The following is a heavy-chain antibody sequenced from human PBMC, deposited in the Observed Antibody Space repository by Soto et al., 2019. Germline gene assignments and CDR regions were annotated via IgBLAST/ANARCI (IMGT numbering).Heavy chain of an antibody. CDR1: GGSVSSNSYY. J-gene: IGHJ4*02. CDR3: ARVHSDFDY. Sequence: SETLSLTCTVSGGSVSSNSYYWSWIRQPPGKGLEWIGYIYHSGGTNYNPSLKSRVTISVDTSKNRFSLKLNSVTAADTAVYYCARVHSDFDYWGQGTLVTVSS. V-gene: IGHV4-61*01. D-gene: IGHD6-13*01. CDR2: IYHSGGT.